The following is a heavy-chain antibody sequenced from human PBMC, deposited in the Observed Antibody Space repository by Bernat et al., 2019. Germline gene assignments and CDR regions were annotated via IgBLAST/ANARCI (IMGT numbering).Heavy chain of an antibody. J-gene: IGHJ5*02. D-gene: IGHD3-10*01. CDR3: ARAWITMVRGINWFDP. Sequence: QVQLQESGPGLVKPSQTLSLTCTVSGGSISSGGYYWSWIRQHPGKGLEWIGYIYYRGSTYYNPSLKSRVTISVDTSKNQFSLKLSSVTAADTAVYYCARAWITMVRGINWFDPWGQGTLVTVSS. V-gene: IGHV4-31*03. CDR1: GGSISSGGYY. CDR2: IYYRGST.